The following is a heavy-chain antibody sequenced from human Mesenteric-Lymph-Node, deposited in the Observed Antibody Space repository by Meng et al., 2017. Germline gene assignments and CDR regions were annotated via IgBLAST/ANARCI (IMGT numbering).Heavy chain of an antibody. CDR3: ARDDCTSTNCYPLPDYYYYGMDV. J-gene: IGHJ6*02. CDR2: ISSSSNFI. V-gene: IGHV3-21*01. CDR1: GFTFSSFG. D-gene: IGHD2-2*01. Sequence: GESLKISCAASGFTFSSFGMNWVRQAPGKGLEWVSSISSSSNFIYYADSVKGRFTISRDNAKNSLYLQMSSLRVEDTAVYYCARDDCTSTNCYPLPDYYYYGMDVWGQGTTVTVSS.